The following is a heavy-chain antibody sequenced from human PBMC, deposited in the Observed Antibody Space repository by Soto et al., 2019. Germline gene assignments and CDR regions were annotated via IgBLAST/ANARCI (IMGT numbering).Heavy chain of an antibody. J-gene: IGHJ4*02. V-gene: IGHV3-30-3*01. D-gene: IGHD3-22*01. CDR2: ISYDGSNK. CDR3: ARDRSSGYYYVFFEY. Sequence: LRLSCAASGFTFSSYAMHWVRQAAVKGLEWVAVISYDGSNKYYADSVKGRFTISRENSKNTLYLQMNSLRAEDTAVYYCARDRSSGYYYVFFEYWGQGTPVTVSS. CDR1: GFTFSSYA.